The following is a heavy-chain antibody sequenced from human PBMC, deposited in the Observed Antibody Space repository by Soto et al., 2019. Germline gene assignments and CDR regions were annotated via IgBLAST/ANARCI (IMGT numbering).Heavy chain of an antibody. Sequence: SETLSLTCFVSGASISSTYWLSWVRQPPGKRLEWIGQIYHTGTTSYNPSLKNRVTISLDKSNNQFSLRLTSMTAADTAVYYCATLPPRIVVVMTDLPTWGQGTLVTVSS. CDR1: GASISSTYW. J-gene: IGHJ5*02. D-gene: IGHD2-15*01. CDR3: ATLPPRIVVVMTDLPT. CDR2: IYHTGTT. V-gene: IGHV4-4*02.